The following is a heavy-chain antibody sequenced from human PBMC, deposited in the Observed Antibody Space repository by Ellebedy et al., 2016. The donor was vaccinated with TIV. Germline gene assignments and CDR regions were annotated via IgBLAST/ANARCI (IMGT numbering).Heavy chain of an antibody. Sequence: SVKVSXKASRGTFSSYAISWVRQAPGQGLEWMGGIIPIFGTANYAQKFQGRVTITADESTSTAYMELSSLRSEDTAVYYCARDRSSSSWYPWGFDIWGQGTMVTVSS. J-gene: IGHJ3*02. D-gene: IGHD6-13*01. CDR2: IIPIFGTA. V-gene: IGHV1-69*13. CDR1: RGTFSSYA. CDR3: ARDRSSSSWYPWGFDI.